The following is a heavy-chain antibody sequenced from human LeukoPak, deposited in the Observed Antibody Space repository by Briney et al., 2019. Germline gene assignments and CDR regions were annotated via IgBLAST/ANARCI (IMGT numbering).Heavy chain of an antibody. D-gene: IGHD3-22*01. Sequence: ASVKVSCKASGGTFSSYAISWVRQAPGQGLEWMGGIIPIFGTANYAQKFQGRVTITTDESTSTAYMELSSLRSEDTAVYYCARDYYDSSGYSLSGYFDYWGQGALVTVSS. CDR2: IIPIFGTA. J-gene: IGHJ4*02. CDR1: GGTFSSYA. CDR3: ARDYYDSSGYSLSGYFDY. V-gene: IGHV1-69*05.